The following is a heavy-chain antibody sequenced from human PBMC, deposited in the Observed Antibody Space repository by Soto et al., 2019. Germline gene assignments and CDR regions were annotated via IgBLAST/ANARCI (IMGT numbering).Heavy chain of an antibody. CDR3: ASRTTVTTFDY. CDR2: IYFDGTT. J-gene: IGHJ4*02. D-gene: IGHD4-17*01. V-gene: IGHV4-31*03. CDR1: GASIASSGYY. Sequence: QVQLQESGPGLVKPSQTLSLTCTVSGASIASSGYYWSWIRQRPGQGLEGIGYIYFDGTTYYNPSLKSRVIISADTSRKHFSLSLSFVTAADTAVYYCASRTTVTTFDYWGQGTLVTVSS.